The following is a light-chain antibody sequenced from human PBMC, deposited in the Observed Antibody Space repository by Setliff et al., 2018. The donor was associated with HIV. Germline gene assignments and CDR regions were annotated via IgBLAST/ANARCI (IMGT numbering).Light chain of an antibody. CDR3: CSYAGSHTFV. Sequence: QSALTQPPSVSGAPGQRVTISCTGGSSNIGANFNVHWYQHSPEAAPKLLIYADSSRPSGVPDRFSGSKSGNTASLTISVLQAEEEAEFYCCSYAGSHTFVFGTGTKVTVL. CDR2: ADS. V-gene: IGLV1-40*01. J-gene: IGLJ1*01. CDR1: SSNIGANFN.